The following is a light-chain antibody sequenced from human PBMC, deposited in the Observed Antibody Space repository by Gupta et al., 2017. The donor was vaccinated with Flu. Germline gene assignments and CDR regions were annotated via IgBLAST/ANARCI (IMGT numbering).Light chain of an antibody. CDR2: DSS. CDR3: QQDNASLS. V-gene: IGKV3-15*01. J-gene: IGKJ4*01. Sequence: SPATLSVYPGESATLSCRASQTVSSNVAWYQQKPGQAPRLLIYDSSSRASGIPARFSGSGSGTEFTLTISRLQSEDYALYCWQQDNASLSFGRGTTVEIK. CDR1: QTVSSN.